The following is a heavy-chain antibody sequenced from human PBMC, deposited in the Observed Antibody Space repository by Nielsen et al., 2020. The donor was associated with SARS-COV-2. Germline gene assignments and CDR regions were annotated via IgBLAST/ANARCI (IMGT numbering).Heavy chain of an antibody. CDR2: INSDGSST. J-gene: IGHJ6*02. V-gene: IGHV3-74*01. D-gene: IGHD4-17*01. Sequence: WIRQPPGKGLVWVSRINSDGSSTSYVDSVKGRFTISRDNAKNTLYLQMNSLRAEDTAVYYCARGPSTVTTYFYYYYGMDVWGQGTTVTVSS. CDR3: ARGPSTVTTYFYYYYGMDV.